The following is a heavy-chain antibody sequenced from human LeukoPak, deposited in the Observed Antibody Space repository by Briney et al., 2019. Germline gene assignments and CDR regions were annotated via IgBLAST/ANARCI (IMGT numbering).Heavy chain of an antibody. V-gene: IGHV3-23*01. D-gene: IGHD3-22*01. CDR1: GFTFSSYA. CDR3: AKDISRNYYDSSGYLPPDY. J-gene: IGHJ4*02. Sequence: PGGSLRLSCAASGFTFSSYAMSLVRQAPGKGLEWVSAISGSGGSTYYADSVKGRFTISRDNSKNTLYLQMNSLRAEDTAVYYCAKDISRNYYDSSGYLPPDYWGQGTLVTVSS. CDR2: ISGSGGST.